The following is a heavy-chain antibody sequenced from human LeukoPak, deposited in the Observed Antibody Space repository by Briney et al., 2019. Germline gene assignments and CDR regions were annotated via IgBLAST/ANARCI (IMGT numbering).Heavy chain of an antibody. D-gene: IGHD2-2*01. CDR2: IYPNSGGT. Sequence: GASVKVSCKASGYTFTGYYMHWVRQAPGQGLEWMGWIYPNSGGTNYALKFQGRVTMTRDTSISTAYMELSRLRSDDTAVYYCARDKESTSCYAGCWWFDPWGQGTLVTVSS. V-gene: IGHV1-2*02. CDR3: ARDKESTSCYAGCWWFDP. J-gene: IGHJ5*02. CDR1: GYTFTGYY.